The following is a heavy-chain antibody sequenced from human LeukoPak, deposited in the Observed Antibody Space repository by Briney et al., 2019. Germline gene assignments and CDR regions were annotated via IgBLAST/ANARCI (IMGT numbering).Heavy chain of an antibody. V-gene: IGHV4-30-4*01. CDR1: GGSISSGDYY. D-gene: IGHD3-16*02. Sequence: SETLSLTCTVSGGSISSGDYYWSWIRQPPGKGLEWIGYIYYSGSTYYNPSLKSRVTISVDTSKNQFSLKLSSVTAADTAVYYCARMKDLGELSIFDYWGQGTLVTVSS. J-gene: IGHJ4*02. CDR3: ARMKDLGELSIFDY. CDR2: IYYSGST.